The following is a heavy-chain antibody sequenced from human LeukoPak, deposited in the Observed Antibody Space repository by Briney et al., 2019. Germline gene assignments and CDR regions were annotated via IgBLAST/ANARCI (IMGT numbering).Heavy chain of an antibody. Sequence: SETLSLTCTVSGGSISTYYWSWIRQPPGKVLEWIGYIYYSGNTNYDPSLKSRVTISVDTSKNQFSLKLSSVTAADTAVYYCARLGDGNFDLWGRGTLVTVSS. J-gene: IGHJ2*01. CDR1: GGSISTYY. D-gene: IGHD5-24*01. CDR2: IYYSGNT. V-gene: IGHV4-59*08. CDR3: ARLGDGNFDL.